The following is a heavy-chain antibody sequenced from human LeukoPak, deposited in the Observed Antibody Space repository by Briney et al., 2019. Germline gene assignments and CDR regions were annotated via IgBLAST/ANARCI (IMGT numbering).Heavy chain of an antibody. Sequence: ASVTVSFKASGYTFTVHYMHWVRQAPGQGLEGMGWINPNSGGTNYAQKFQGRVTMTRDTSISTAYMELSRLRSDDTAVYYCARRLAAAGTGFDYWGQGTLVTVSS. CDR3: ARRLAAAGTGFDY. D-gene: IGHD6-13*01. V-gene: IGHV1-2*02. CDR2: INPNSGGT. J-gene: IGHJ4*02. CDR1: GYTFTVHY.